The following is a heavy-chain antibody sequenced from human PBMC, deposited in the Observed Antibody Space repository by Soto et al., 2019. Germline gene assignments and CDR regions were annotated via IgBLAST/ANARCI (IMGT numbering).Heavy chain of an antibody. CDR1: GFTFSHYN. CDR3: ATGYCSDRSCYSVASNIGEY. CDR2: IDSTSSEI. D-gene: IGHD2-15*01. Sequence: LRLSCETSGFTFSHYNMNWVRQAPGKGLEWVSSIDSTSSEIHYAESVQGRFTVSRDNAKNSLYLQMNSLEAEDTAVYYCATGYCSDRSCYSVASNIGEYWGQGTLVTVSS. J-gene: IGHJ4*02. V-gene: IGHV3-21*06.